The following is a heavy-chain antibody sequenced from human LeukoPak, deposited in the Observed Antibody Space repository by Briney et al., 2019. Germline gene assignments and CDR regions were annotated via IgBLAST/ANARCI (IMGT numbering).Heavy chain of an antibody. D-gene: IGHD2/OR15-2a*01. CDR1: GFTFSTSG. CDR3: AKDTGTSSLSNWFDS. J-gene: IGHJ5*01. V-gene: IGHV3-33*06. CDR2: IWNDGSNK. Sequence: PGGSLRLSCAASGFTFSTSGIHWVRQAPGKGLGWGAVIWNDGSNKYYVDSVKGRFTISRDNSKNTLYVQMNSLRAEDTAVYYCAKDTGTSSLSNWFDSWGQGTLVTVSS.